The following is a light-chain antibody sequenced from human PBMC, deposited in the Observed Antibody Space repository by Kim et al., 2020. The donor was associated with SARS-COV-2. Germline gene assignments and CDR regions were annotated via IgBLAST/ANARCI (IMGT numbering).Light chain of an antibody. CDR3: QVWDTSSDHVV. CDR1: NIGSIS. Sequence: SYELTQPPSVSVAPGKTARITCGGHNIGSISIHWYQQKPGQDPVLVIYHDADRPSGIPERFSGSNSGNTATLTISRVEAGDEADYYCQVWDTSSDHVVFGGGTQLTVL. CDR2: HDA. V-gene: IGLV3-21*04. J-gene: IGLJ2*01.